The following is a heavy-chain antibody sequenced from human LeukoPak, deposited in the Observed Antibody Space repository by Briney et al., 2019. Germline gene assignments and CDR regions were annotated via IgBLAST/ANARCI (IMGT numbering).Heavy chain of an antibody. D-gene: IGHD2-2*01. Sequence: PSETLSLTCTVSGGSISSYYWSWIRQPAGKGLEWIGRIYTSGSTNYNPSLKSRVTMSVDTSKNQFSLKLSSVTAADTAVYYCARDPCLGYCSSTSHNWCDPWGQGTLVTVSS. J-gene: IGHJ5*02. CDR3: ARDPCLGYCSSTSHNWCDP. CDR2: IYTSGST. V-gene: IGHV4-4*07. CDR1: GGSISSYY.